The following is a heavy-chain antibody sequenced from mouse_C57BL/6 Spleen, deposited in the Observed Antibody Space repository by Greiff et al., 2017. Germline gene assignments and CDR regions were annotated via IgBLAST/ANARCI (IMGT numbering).Heavy chain of an antibody. J-gene: IGHJ4*01. V-gene: IGHV5-17*01. Sequence: EVHLVESGGGLVKPGGSLKLSCAASGFTFSDYGMHWVRQAPEKGLEWVAYISSGSSTIYYADTVKGRFTISRDNAKNTLFLQMTSLRSEDTAMYYCARNDYARYAMDYWGQGTSVTVSS. D-gene: IGHD2-4*01. CDR1: GFTFSDYG. CDR3: ARNDYARYAMDY. CDR2: ISSGSSTI.